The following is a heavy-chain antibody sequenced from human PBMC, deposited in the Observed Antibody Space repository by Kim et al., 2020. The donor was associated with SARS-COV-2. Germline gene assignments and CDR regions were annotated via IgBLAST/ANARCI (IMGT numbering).Heavy chain of an antibody. D-gene: IGHD3-10*01. Sequence: YSPALQGQVTISAAKSITTAYLQWSSLKASDTAMYYCARLPGGSGSGMDVWGQGTTVTVSS. J-gene: IGHJ6*02. CDR3: ARLPGGSGSGMDV. V-gene: IGHV5-51*01.